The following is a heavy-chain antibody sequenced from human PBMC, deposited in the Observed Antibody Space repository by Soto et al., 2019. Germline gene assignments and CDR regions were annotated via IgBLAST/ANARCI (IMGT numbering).Heavy chain of an antibody. CDR2: ISYDGSNK. J-gene: IGHJ4*02. D-gene: IGHD3-16*02. CDR1: GFTFSSYA. CDR3: ARDRPAPRPTYDYVWGSYRPSYYFDY. Sequence: GGSLRLSCAASGFTFSSYAMHWVRQAPGKGLEWVAVISYDGSNKYYADSVKGRFTISRDNSKNALYLQMNSLRAEDTAVYYCARDRPAPRPTYDYVWGSYRPSYYFDYCGQGTLVTVSS. V-gene: IGHV3-30-3*01.